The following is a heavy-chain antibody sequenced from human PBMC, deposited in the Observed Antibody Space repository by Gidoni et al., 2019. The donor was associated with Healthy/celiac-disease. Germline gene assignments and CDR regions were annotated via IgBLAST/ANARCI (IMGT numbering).Heavy chain of an antibody. CDR2: ISSSSSYI. CDR3: ATDTAMADY. V-gene: IGHV3-21*01. J-gene: IGHJ4*02. Sequence: EVQLVESGGGLVKPGGSLRLPWSASGFPFSSYSMNWVRQAPGKGLEWVSSISSSSSYIYYADSVKGRFTISRDNAKNSLYLQMNSLRAEDTAVYYCATDTAMADYWGQGTLVTVSS. CDR1: GFPFSSYS. D-gene: IGHD5-18*01.